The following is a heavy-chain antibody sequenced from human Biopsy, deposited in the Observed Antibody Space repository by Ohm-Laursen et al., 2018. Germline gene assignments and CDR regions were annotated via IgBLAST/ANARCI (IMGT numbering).Heavy chain of an antibody. Sequence: TLSLTCAVSGGSFSGTYWSWLRQTPGQGLEWIGEFNHSGSTKYNPSFESRVTMSVDTSKNQFSLILSSMTAADTAVYYCAREPRIAAVAYFDPWGQGTLVTVSS. J-gene: IGHJ5*02. CDR2: FNHSGST. CDR3: AREPRIAAVAYFDP. CDR1: GGSFSGTY. D-gene: IGHD6-13*01. V-gene: IGHV4-34*01.